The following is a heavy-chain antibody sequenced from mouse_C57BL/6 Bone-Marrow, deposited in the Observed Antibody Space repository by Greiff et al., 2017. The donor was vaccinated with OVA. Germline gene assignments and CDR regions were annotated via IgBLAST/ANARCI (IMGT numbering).Heavy chain of an antibody. CDR1: GYTFTSYW. CDR3: AREGLRGTGFDY. D-gene: IGHD2-4*01. V-gene: IGHV1-55*01. Sequence: QVQLQQPGAELVKPGASVKMSCKASGYTFTSYWLTWVKQRPGQGLEWIGDIYPGSGSTNYNEKFKSKATLTVDTSSSTAYMQLSSLTSEDSAVYYCAREGLRGTGFDYWGQGTTLTVSS. CDR2: IYPGSGST. J-gene: IGHJ2*01.